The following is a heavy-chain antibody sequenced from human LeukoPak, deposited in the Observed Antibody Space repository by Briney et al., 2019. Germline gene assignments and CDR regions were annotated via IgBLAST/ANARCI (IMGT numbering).Heavy chain of an antibody. Sequence: ASVKVSCKASGYTFTGYYMHWVRQATGQRLEWMGWTNPNSGGTNYAQKFQGRVTMTRDTSISTAYMELSRLRSDDTAVYYCARSLVPDLLVDYWGQGTLVTVSS. CDR2: TNPNSGGT. V-gene: IGHV1-2*02. D-gene: IGHD2-2*01. CDR1: GYTFTGYY. CDR3: ARSLVPDLLVDY. J-gene: IGHJ4*02.